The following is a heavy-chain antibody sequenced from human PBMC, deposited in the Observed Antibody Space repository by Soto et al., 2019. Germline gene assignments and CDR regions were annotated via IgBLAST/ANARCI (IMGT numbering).Heavy chain of an antibody. Sequence: QVQLVQSGAEVKKPGASVKVSCKASGYTFTSCDINWVRQATGQGLEWMGWMNPNSGNTGYAQKFQGRVTMTRNTFISTAYMELSSLRSEDTAVYFCARERSAAGTGWFDPWGQGTLVTVSS. CDR3: ARERSAAGTGWFDP. D-gene: IGHD6-13*01. V-gene: IGHV1-8*01. CDR1: GYTFTSCD. CDR2: MNPNSGNT. J-gene: IGHJ5*02.